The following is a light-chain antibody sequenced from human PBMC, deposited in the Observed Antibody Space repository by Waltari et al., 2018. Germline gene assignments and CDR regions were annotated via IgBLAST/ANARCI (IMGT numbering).Light chain of an antibody. CDR1: SSNIGAGYD. CDR2: GNS. CDR3: QSYDSSLSGYV. Sequence: QSVLTQPPSASGAPGQRVTISCTGSSSNIGAGYDVHWYKQLPGTAPKPLSYGNSNRPSGVPDRFSGSKSGTSASLAITGLQAEDEADYYCQSYDSSLSGYVFGTGTKVTVL. J-gene: IGLJ1*01. V-gene: IGLV1-40*01.